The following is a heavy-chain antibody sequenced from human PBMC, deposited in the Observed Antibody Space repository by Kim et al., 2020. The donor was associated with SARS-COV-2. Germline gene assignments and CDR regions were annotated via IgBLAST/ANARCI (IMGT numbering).Heavy chain of an antibody. CDR1: GFTFGRYA. CDR3: EASDY. CDR2: ISDGGVRT. V-gene: IGHV3-23*01. J-gene: IGHJ4*02. Sequence: GGSLRLSCEASGFTFGRYAMSWARQAPGKGLEWVSTISDGGVRTHYADSVKGRFTISRDNSKSTLFLHMNSLRAEDTAGYYCEASDYWGQGSLVTVSS.